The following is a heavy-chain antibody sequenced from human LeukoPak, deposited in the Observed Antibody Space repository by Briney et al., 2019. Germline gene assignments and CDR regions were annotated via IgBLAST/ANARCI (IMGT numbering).Heavy chain of an antibody. CDR3: ARDGSVGAWDFDY. D-gene: IGHD1-26*01. CDR2: INPNSGDT. J-gene: IGHJ4*02. CDR1: GGTFSSYA. V-gene: IGHV1-2*02. Sequence: GSSVKVSCKASGGTFSSYAISWVRQAPGQGLEWMGWINPNSGDTNYAQKFQGRVTMTRDTSISTAYMELSRLRSDDTAVYYCARDGSVGAWDFDYWGQGTLVTVSS.